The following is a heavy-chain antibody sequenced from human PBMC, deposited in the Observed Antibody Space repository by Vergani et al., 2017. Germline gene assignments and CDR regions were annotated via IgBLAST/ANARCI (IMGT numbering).Heavy chain of an antibody. Sequence: QVQLVQSGAEVKKPGASVKVSCKASGYTFTSYYMHWVRQAPGQGLEWMGIINPSGGSTSYAQKFKGRVTMTRDTSTSTVYMELSSLRSEDTAVYYCATSLYSSSWHSDAFDIWGQGTMVTVSS. CDR2: INPSGGST. J-gene: IGHJ3*02. CDR1: GYTFTSYY. CDR3: ATSLYSSSWHSDAFDI. V-gene: IGHV1-46*03. D-gene: IGHD6-13*01.